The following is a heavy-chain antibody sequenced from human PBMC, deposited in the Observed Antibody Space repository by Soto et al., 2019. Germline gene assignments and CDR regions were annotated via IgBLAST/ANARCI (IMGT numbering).Heavy chain of an antibody. J-gene: IGHJ3*02. D-gene: IGHD2-8*02. CDR3: AKATATGGGAFDI. CDR1: GFTCSSYD. Sequence: GGSLRLSCAVSGFTCSSYDVSWVRQAPGKGLEWVSTILVAGSTHYPDSVRGRFAISRDNSKNTVFLQMNSLTAGDTAVYYCAKATATGGGAFDIRGQGTMVTV. CDR2: ILVAGST. V-gene: IGHV3-23*01.